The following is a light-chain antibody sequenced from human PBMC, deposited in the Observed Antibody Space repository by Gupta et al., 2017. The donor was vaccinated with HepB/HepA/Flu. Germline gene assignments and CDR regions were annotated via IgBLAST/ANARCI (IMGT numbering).Light chain of an antibody. CDR3: QQGHKPPIT. J-gene: IGKJ4*01. CDR2: YAS. CDR1: QNISNY. V-gene: IGKV1-33*01. Sequence: DIQMTQSASSLSAAVGDRVTITCPASQNISNYLNRYQQKPGKAPKLLIYYASKLETGVPSRFSGSGSGTXFTLTIXSLQPEDFAAYYCQQGHKPPITFGXGTKVEIK.